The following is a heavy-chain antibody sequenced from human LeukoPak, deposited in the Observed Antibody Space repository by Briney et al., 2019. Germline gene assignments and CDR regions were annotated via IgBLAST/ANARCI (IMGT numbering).Heavy chain of an antibody. CDR3: ARMLGGGYTGLFDS. D-gene: IGHD3-10*02. V-gene: IGHV3-53*01. CDR1: GFTVSTNY. J-gene: IGHJ4*02. Sequence: GGSQRLSCAASGFTVSTNYVSWVRQAPGKGLEWVSIIYSDATTSYADSVRGRFTISRDNSKNTVYLQMNSLSGDDTAVYFCARMLGGGYTGLFDSWGQGTLVTVSS. CDR2: IYSDATT.